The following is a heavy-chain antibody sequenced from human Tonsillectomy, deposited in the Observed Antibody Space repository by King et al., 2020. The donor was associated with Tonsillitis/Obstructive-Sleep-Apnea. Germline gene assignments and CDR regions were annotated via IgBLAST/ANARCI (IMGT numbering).Heavy chain of an antibody. V-gene: IGHV4-34*01. J-gene: IGHJ5*02. CDR2: INHSGST. CDR1: GGSFSGYY. CDR3: ARGIVSDTAFDP. Sequence: VQLQQWGAGLLKPSETLSLTCAVYGGSFSGYYWSWIRQPPGKGLEWIGEINHSGSTNYNPSLKSRVTISVDTSKNQFSLKLSSVTAADAAVYYCARGIVSDTAFDPWGQGTLVTVS. D-gene: IGHD1-26*01.